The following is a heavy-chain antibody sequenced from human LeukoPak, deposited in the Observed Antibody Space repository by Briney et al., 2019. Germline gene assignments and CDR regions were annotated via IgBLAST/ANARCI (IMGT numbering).Heavy chain of an antibody. V-gene: IGHV3-21*01. J-gene: IGHJ5*02. CDR1: GFTFSSYS. CDR2: ISSISSYI. D-gene: IGHD3-10*01. CDR3: ARDTLLWFGELFGWFDP. Sequence: GGSLRLSCAASGFTFSSYSMNWVRQAPGKGLEWVSSISSISSYIYYADSVKGRFTISRDNAKNSLYLQMNSLRAEDTAVYYCARDTLLWFGELFGWFDPWGQGTLVTVSS.